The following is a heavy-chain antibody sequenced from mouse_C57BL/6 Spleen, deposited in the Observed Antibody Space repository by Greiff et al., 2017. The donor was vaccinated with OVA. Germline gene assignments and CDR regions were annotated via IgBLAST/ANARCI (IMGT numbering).Heavy chain of an antibody. J-gene: IGHJ2*01. CDR1: GYSITSGYY. CDR2: ISYDGSN. CDR3: ASGNLYYFDY. Sequence: ESGPGLVKPSQSLSLTCSVTGYSITSGYYWNWIRQFPGNKLEWMGYISYDGSNNYNPSLKNRISITRDTSKNQFFLKLNSVTTEDTATYYCASGNLYYFDYWGQGTTLTVSS. V-gene: IGHV3-6*01. D-gene: IGHD2-1*01.